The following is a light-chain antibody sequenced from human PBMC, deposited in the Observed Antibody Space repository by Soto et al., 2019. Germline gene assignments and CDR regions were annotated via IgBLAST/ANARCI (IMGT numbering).Light chain of an antibody. J-gene: IGKJ1*01. CDR1: QSITGSY. Sequence: ENVLTQSPCTLSLSPGERATLTCRASQSITGSYLAWYQQKPGQAPRLLMHGASTRTTGIPERFSGSGSRTDFTLTISRLEPEDFAVYYCQQYGSSPRTFGQGTKVDIK. CDR2: GAS. CDR3: QQYGSSPRT. V-gene: IGKV3-20*01.